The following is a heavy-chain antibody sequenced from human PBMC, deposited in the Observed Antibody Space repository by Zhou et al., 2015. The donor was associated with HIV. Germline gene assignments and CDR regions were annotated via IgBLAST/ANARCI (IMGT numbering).Heavy chain of an antibody. Sequence: QVQLVQSGAEVKKPGSSVKVSCKASGGTFSSYTISWVRQAPGQGLEWMGRIIPILGIANYAQKFQGRVTITADKSTSTAYMELSSLRSEDTAVYYCARGTLRNQLVQPFDYWGQGTLVTVSS. J-gene: IGHJ4*02. CDR1: GGTFSSYT. CDR3: ARGTLRNQLVQPFDY. V-gene: IGHV1-69*02. CDR2: IIPILGIA. D-gene: IGHD6-6*01.